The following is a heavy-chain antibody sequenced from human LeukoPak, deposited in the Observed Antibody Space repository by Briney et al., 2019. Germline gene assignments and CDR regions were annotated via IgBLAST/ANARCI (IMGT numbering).Heavy chain of an antibody. D-gene: IGHD3-22*01. Sequence: GRSLRLSCAASGFTFSSYAMHWVRQAPGKGLEWVAVISYDGSNKYYADSVKGRFTISRDNAKNSLYPQMNTLRAEDTAVYYCATYSSLNRREFQYWGQGTLLTVSS. V-gene: IGHV3-30-3*01. CDR3: ATYSSLNRREFQY. J-gene: IGHJ1*01. CDR1: GFTFSSYA. CDR2: ISYDGSNK.